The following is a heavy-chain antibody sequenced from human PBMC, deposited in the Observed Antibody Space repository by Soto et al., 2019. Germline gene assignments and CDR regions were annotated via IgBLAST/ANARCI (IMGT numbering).Heavy chain of an antibody. J-gene: IGHJ4*02. V-gene: IGHV4-61*08. CDR1: GGSISSGGYY. D-gene: IGHD4-17*01. Sequence: SETLSLTCTVSGGSISSGGYYWSWIRQHPGKGLEWIGYIYYSGSTNYNPSLKSRVTISVDTSKNQFSLKLSSVTAADTAVYYCASTWADYGDELRSSFFDYWGQGTLVTVSS. CDR2: IYYSGST. CDR3: ASTWADYGDELRSSFFDY.